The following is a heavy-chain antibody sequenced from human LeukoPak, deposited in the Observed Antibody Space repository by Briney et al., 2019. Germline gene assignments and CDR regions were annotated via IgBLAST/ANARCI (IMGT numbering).Heavy chain of an antibody. D-gene: IGHD6-19*01. CDR1: GYTFTSYF. CDR3: ARAPPTVDVFDT. J-gene: IGHJ5*02. Sequence: ASVKVSCKASGYTFTSYFVHWVRQAPRQGLWWMGIIIPVVGSTTSAQKFQGRLTMTRDTSTSTFYMELSSLGSEATAVYYCARAPPTVDVFDTWGEGTLVTVS. V-gene: IGHV1-46*01. CDR2: IIPVVGST.